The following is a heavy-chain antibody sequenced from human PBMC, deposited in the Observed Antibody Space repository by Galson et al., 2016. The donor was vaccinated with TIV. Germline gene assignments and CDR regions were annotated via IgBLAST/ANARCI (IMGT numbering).Heavy chain of an antibody. V-gene: IGHV4-31*02. CDR3: VRGLLDSSGYYPPPDAFDL. D-gene: IGHD3-22*01. CDR2: IYYSGST. J-gene: IGHJ3*01. CDR1: GGSISSRGYY. Sequence: TLSLTCTVSGGSISSRGYYWNWIRQHPGKGLEWIGYIYYSGSTYYNPSPRSRLTISLDTSKNHFSLKLSSVTAADTAVYFCVRGLLDSSGYYPPPDAFDLVGRGTMVTVSS.